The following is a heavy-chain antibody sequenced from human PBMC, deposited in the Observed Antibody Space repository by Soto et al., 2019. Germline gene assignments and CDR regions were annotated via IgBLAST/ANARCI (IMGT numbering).Heavy chain of an antibody. CDR3: ARRGYGSRWPNVYMDV. Sequence: EAQLVESGGGLVQPGGSLRLSCAASGFTFSNYEMHWVRQATGKGLEYVSGISNNGAHTDYAKSVKGRFTISRDNSENTLYLQMGSLRAEDMAIYYCARRGYGSRWPNVYMDVWGKGTTVTVSS. J-gene: IGHJ6*03. CDR2: ISNNGAHT. V-gene: IGHV3-64*01. D-gene: IGHD6-13*01. CDR1: GFTFSNYE.